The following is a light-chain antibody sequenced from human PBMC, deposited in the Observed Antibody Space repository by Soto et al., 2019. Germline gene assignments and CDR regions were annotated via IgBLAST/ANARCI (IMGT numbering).Light chain of an antibody. CDR2: AVS. CDR1: SSDVGGYNY. CDR3: SSYTSSSTYV. Sequence: QSALTQPASVSGSPGQSITISCTGTSSDVGGYNYVSWYQQHPGKAPKLMIYAVSIRPSGVSNRFSGSKSGNTASLTISGLQAEDEADYYCSSYTSSSTYVFGTGTQLTVL. V-gene: IGLV2-14*01. J-gene: IGLJ1*01.